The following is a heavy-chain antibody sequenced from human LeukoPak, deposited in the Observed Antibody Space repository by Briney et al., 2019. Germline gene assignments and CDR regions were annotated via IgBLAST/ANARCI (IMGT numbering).Heavy chain of an antibody. CDR1: GFTFSSYS. CDR3: SRSDNLTVYSEPFDY. CDR2: ISSISSYI. V-gene: IGHV3-21*01. J-gene: IGHJ4*02. D-gene: IGHD3-9*01. Sequence: PGGSLRLSCPASGFTFSSYSMNWVGQAPGKGLEWFSSISSISSYIYYPDLLKGRITISRKNAQNSLYLEMDSLRAEDTAVYYCSRSDNLTVYSEPFDYWGQGTLVSVSS.